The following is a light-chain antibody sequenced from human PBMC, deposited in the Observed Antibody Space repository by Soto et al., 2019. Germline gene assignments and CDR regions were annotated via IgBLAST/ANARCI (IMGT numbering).Light chain of an antibody. CDR1: QSISSW. CDR2: KAP. CDR3: QQYNSYWT. V-gene: IGKV1-5*03. Sequence: DIQMTQSPSTLSASVGDRVTITCRASQSISSWLAWYQQKPGKAPKLLIYKAPSLESGVPSSFSGSGSGTEFTLTISSLQPDDFATYYCQQYNSYWTFGQGTKVEIK. J-gene: IGKJ1*01.